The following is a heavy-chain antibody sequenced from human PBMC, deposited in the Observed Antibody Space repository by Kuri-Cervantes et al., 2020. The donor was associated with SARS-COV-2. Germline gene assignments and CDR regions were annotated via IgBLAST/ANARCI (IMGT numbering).Heavy chain of an antibody. D-gene: IGHD6-13*01. CDR1: GGSISSYY. J-gene: IGHJ4*02. V-gene: IGHV4-59*01. CDR2: IYYSGST. CDR3: ARERQLGIDY. Sequence: ESLKISCTVSGGSISSYYWSWIRQPPGKGLGWIGYIYYSGSTNYNPSLKSRVTISVDTSKNQFSLKLSSVTAADTAVYYCARERQLGIDYWGQGTLVTVSS.